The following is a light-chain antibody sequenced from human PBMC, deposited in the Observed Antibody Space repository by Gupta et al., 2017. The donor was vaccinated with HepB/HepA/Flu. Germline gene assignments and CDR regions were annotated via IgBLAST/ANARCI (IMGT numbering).Light chain of an antibody. CDR1: SRDVGGYNY. CDR3: SSYAGSDNLV. CDR2: EVS. V-gene: IGLV2-8*01. Sequence: QSALTHPPSASGPPGQSVTISCTGTSRDVGGYNYVSWYQQHPDKAPKLMIYEVSERPSGVPDRFSGSKSGNTASLTVSGLQADDEADYYCSSYAGSDNLVFGGGTKLTVL. J-gene: IGLJ2*01.